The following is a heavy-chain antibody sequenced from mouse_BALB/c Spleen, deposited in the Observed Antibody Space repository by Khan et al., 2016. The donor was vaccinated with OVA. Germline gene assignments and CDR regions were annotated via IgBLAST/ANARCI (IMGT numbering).Heavy chain of an antibody. CDR1: GFSLSRYS. CDR2: IWGDGIT. V-gene: IGHV2-6-4*01. D-gene: IGHD1-1*01. CDR3: ARGDYYGNIYAMDY. Sequence: VKLEVSGPGLVAPSQSLSITCTVSGFSLSRYSVHWVRQPPGKGLEWLGMIWGDGITDYNSTLKSRLSISKDNSKSQVFLKMNSLQTDDTAMYYCARGDYYGNIYAMDYWGQGTSVTVSS. J-gene: IGHJ4*01.